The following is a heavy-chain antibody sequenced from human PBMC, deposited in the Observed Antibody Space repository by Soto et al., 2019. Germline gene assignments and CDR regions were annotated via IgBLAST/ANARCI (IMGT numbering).Heavy chain of an antibody. D-gene: IGHD4-4*01. J-gene: IGHJ6*02. CDR1: GGSISSGGYY. CDR3: ARTATGRDYGMDV. V-gene: IGHV4-31*03. CDR2: IYYSGST. Sequence: QVQLQESGPGLVKPSQTLSLTCTVSGGSISSGGYYWSWIRQHPGKGLEWIGYIYYSGSTYYNPSLKIRVTISVDTSKNQFSLKLSSVTAAATAVYDCARTATGRDYGMDVWGQGTTVTVSS.